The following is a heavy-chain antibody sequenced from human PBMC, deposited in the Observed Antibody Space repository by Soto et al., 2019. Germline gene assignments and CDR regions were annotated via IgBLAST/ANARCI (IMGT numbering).Heavy chain of an antibody. CDR2: IDPSDSHT. D-gene: IGHD6-13*01. Sequence: PVESLKISCKGSGYIFTSYWLKCFPQMPVKGLEWMGRIDPSDSHTNYSPSFQGHVTISADKSISTAYLQWSSLKASDTAMYYCARRNTGSWSFTWGQGTLVTVSS. CDR1: GYIFTSYW. J-gene: IGHJ5*02. CDR3: ARRNTGSWSFT. V-gene: IGHV5-10-1*01.